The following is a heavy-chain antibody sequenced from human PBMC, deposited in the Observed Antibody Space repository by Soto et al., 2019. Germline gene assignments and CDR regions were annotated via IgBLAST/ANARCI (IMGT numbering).Heavy chain of an antibody. Sequence: SETLSLTCTVPGGSISSSSYYWGWIRQPPGKGLEWIGSIFYSGSTNYNPSLKSRVTISLDTSKNQFSLKLSSVTAADTAVYYCARSFSHIEVEFDYWGQGTLVTVSS. CDR1: GGSISSSSYY. D-gene: IGHD1-26*01. J-gene: IGHJ4*02. CDR2: IFYSGST. V-gene: IGHV4-39*07. CDR3: ARSFSHIEVEFDY.